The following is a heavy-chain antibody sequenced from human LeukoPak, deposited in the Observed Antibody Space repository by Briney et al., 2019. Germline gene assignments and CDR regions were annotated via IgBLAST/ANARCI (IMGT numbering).Heavy chain of an antibody. Sequence: PSETLSLTCTVSGGSISSYYWSWIRQPPGKGLEWIGYIYYSGSTNYNPSLRSRVTISVDTSKNQFSLKLSSVTAADTAVYYCARGRRISDFWSGYIRIPYYMDVWGQGTTVTVS. CDR3: ARGRRISDFWSGYIRIPYYMDV. J-gene: IGHJ6*03. CDR2: IYYSGST. D-gene: IGHD3-3*01. V-gene: IGHV4-59*01. CDR1: GGSISSYY.